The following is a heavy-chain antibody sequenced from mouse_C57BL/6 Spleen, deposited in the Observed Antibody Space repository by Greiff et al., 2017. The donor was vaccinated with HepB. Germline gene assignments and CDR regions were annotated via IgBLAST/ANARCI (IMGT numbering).Heavy chain of an antibody. Sequence: QVQLKQPGAELVMPGASVKLSCKASGYTFTSYWMHWVKQRPGQGLEWIGEIDPSDSYTNYNQKFKGKSTLTVDKSSSTAYMQLSSLTSEDSAVYYCARVLRYYFDYWGQGTTLTVSS. D-gene: IGHD1-1*01. J-gene: IGHJ2*01. CDR3: ARVLRYYFDY. CDR1: GYTFTSYW. V-gene: IGHV1-69*01. CDR2: IDPSDSYT.